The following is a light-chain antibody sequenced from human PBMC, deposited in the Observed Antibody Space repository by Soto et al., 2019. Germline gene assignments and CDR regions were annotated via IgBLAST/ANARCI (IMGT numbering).Light chain of an antibody. CDR2: GAS. J-gene: IGKJ1*01. V-gene: IGKV3-20*01. CDR3: QQYGSPST. Sequence: EIVLTQSPGTLSLSPGERATLSCRASQSVSSSYLAWYQQKPGRAPRLLIYGASSRATGIPDRFSGSGSGTDFTLTISRLEPEDFAVYYCQQYGSPSTFGQGTKVEIK. CDR1: QSVSSSY.